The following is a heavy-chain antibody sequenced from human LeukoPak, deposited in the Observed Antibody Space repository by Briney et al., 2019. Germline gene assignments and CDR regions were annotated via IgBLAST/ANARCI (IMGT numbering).Heavy chain of an antibody. CDR3: ARENTDCSGGSCYGGWFDP. V-gene: IGHV4-39*02. CDR1: GGSISSSSYY. CDR2: IYYSGST. Sequence: PSETKSLTCTVSGGSISSSSYYWSWIRQPPGKGLEWIGSIYYSGSTYYNPSLKSRVTISVDTSKNQFSLKLSSVTAADTAVYYRARENTDCSGGSCYGGWFDPWGQGTLVTVSS. J-gene: IGHJ5*02. D-gene: IGHD2-15*01.